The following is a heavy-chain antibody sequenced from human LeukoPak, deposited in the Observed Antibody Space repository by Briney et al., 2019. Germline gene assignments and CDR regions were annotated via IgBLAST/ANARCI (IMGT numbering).Heavy chain of an antibody. V-gene: IGHV3-23*01. CDR2: LFTGGGRT. J-gene: IGHJ4*02. CDR3: AKECDYSPGHKFDL. D-gene: IGHD3-10*01. Sequence: PGGSLRLSCAASGFTFNNYLMSWVRQAPGKGLEWVSVLFTGGGRTLYDDSVKGRFTISGDTSRTTLYLQMNGLRAEDTAVYYCAKECDYSPGHKFDLWGQGTLVTVSS. CDR1: GFTFNNYL.